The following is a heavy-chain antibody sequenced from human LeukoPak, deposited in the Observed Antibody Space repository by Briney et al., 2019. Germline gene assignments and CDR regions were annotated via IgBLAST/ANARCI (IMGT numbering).Heavy chain of an antibody. J-gene: IGHJ4*02. V-gene: IGHV3-74*01. CDR1: AFTLNSVW. CDR2: INPDGSST. CDR3: VRDPSGSSY. D-gene: IGHD2-15*01. Sequence: PGGSLRLSCALSAFTLNSVWKDCVRQAPGKGLVWVSRINPDGSSTRYADSVNGRFTISRDNAKKTLYLQMNSLRAEDTDVHYRVRDPSGSSYWGQGTLVSVSS.